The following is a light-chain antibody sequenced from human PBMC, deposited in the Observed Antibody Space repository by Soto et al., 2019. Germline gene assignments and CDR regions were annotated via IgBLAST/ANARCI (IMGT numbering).Light chain of an antibody. V-gene: IGKV1-39*01. CDR3: QQSYSGPLT. Sequence: DIQMTQSPSSLSASVGDRVTITCRASQGISNYLAWYQQKPGKVPKVLIYAASSLQSGVPSRFSGIGSGTDFTLSISSLQPEDFATYYCQQSYSGPLTFGGGTKVDI. CDR2: AAS. CDR1: QGISNY. J-gene: IGKJ4*01.